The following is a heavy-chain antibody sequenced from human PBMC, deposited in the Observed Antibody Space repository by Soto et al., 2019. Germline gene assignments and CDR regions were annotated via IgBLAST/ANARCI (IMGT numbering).Heavy chain of an antibody. D-gene: IGHD3-3*01. J-gene: IGHJ4*02. CDR2: IDAGNGNT. V-gene: IGHV1-3*01. CDR3: ARDFWSGYSALDY. CDR1: GYTFTSYA. Sequence: ASVKVSCKACGYTFTSYAMHWVRQAPGQRLEWMGWIDAGNGNTKYSQKFQGRVTITRDTSASTAYMELSSLRSEDTAVYYCARDFWSGYSALDYWGQGTLVTVSS.